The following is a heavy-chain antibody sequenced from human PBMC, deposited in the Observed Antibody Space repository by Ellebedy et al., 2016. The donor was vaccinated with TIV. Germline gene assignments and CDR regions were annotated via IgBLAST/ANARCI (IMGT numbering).Heavy chain of an antibody. J-gene: IGHJ4*02. CDR2: ISAGSDTT. V-gene: IGHV3-23*01. Sequence: GGSLRLSXAASGFSFNTFFMSWVRHSPWRGLEWVSTISAGSDTTRFADSVKGRFTISRDNSKNTVYLRMNDLRAEGTAVYYCRQGHYADYWGQGTLVTVSS. CDR3: RQGHYADY. CDR1: GFSFNTFF.